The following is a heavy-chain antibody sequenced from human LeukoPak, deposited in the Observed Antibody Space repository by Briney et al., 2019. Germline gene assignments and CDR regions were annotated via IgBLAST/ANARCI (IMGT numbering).Heavy chain of an antibody. CDR1: GYTFTCYD. CDR3: ARGHSGWYPY. J-gene: IGHJ4*02. D-gene: IGHD6-19*01. Sequence: GASVIVSCKASGYTFTCYDINWVRHATGPGLEWMGWMYPNSRNTGYAQKFQGRVSMTRNTSISTANMEPSSLRSEDTAVYYCARGHSGWYPYWGQGTLVTVSS. CDR2: MYPNSRNT. V-gene: IGHV1-8*01.